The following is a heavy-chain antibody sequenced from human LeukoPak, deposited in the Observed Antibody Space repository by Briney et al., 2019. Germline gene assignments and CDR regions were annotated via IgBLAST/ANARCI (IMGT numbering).Heavy chain of an antibody. D-gene: IGHD3-10*02. V-gene: IGHV3-23*01. J-gene: IGHJ6*04. Sequence: PGGSLRLSCAASGFTFSSYSMGWVRQAPGKGLEWISGIRVSGHRTYHAASVKGRFTISRDNAKNSLYLQMNSLRAEDTAVYYCAELGITMIGGVWGKGTTVTISS. CDR1: GFTFSSYS. CDR3: AELGITMIGGV. CDR2: IRVSGHRT.